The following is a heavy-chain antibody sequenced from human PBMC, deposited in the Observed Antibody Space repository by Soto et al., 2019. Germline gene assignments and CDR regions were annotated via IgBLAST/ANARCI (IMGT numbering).Heavy chain of an antibody. Sequence: GASVKVSCKASGGTFSSYAISWVRQAPRQGLEWMGGIIPIFGTANYAQKFQGRVKITADESTSTAYMELSSLRSEDTAVYYCASKAYSYGSPPDYWGQGTLVTVSS. CDR1: GGTFSSYA. CDR3: ASKAYSYGSPPDY. D-gene: IGHD5-18*01. J-gene: IGHJ4*02. CDR2: IIPIFGTA. V-gene: IGHV1-69*13.